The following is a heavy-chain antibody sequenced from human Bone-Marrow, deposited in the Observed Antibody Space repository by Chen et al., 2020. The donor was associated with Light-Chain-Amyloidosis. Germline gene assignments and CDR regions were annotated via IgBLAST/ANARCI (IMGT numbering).Heavy chain of an antibody. CDR2: LKSEADGGTP. CDR1: GRTCKSDW. V-gene: IGHV3-15*02. Sequence: EVHLVESGGAFGKPGGSLGLSGGISGRTCKSDWVNWVRQGPGKGLEWIGRLKSEADGGTPDYATPVKGRFTISRDDLKKTFFLHMRSLKTEDTAVYFCATDVTCTNGVCPAPLEVWGQGTPVTVSS. CDR3: ATDVTCTNGVCPAPLEV. D-gene: IGHD2-8*01. J-gene: IGHJ4*02.